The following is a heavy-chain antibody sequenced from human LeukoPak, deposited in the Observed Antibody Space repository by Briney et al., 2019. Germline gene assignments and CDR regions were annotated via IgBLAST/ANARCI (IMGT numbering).Heavy chain of an antibody. CDR1: GYTFTGYY. CDR3: ARGGGSGTPQPLYYYYMDV. Sequence: GASVKVSCKASGYTFTGYYMHWVRQAPGQGLEWMGWINPNSGGTNYAQKFQGRVTMTRDTSISTAYMELSRLRSDDTAVYYCARGGGSGTPQPLYYYYMDVWGKGTTVTISS. D-gene: IGHD3-10*01. V-gene: IGHV1-2*02. CDR2: INPNSGGT. J-gene: IGHJ6*03.